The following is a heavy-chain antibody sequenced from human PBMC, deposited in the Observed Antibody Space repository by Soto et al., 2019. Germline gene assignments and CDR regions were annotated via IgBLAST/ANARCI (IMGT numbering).Heavy chain of an antibody. CDR2: IIPILGIA. D-gene: IGHD5-12*01. CDR3: ARDSGYHFHRYFDL. V-gene: IGHV1-69*04. J-gene: IGHJ2*01. Sequence: ASVKVSCKASGGTFSSYTISWVRPAPGQGLEWMGRIIPILGIANYAQKFQGRVTITADKSTSTAYMELSSLRSEDTAVYYCARDSGYHFHRYFDLWGRGTLVTVSS. CDR1: GGTFSSYT.